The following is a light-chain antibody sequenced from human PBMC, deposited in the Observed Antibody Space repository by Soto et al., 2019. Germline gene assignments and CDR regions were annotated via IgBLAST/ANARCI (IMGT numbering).Light chain of an antibody. CDR1: QGISSY. CDR2: TAS. V-gene: IGKV1-9*01. Sequence: DIQLTQSPSFLSAAVGDIVTITCRASQGISSYLGWYQQKPGKAPKLLISTASTLQSGVPSRFSGSGSGTEFTLTISSLQPEDFATYYCQQLNNYPRTFGQGTKVDIK. J-gene: IGKJ1*01. CDR3: QQLNNYPRT.